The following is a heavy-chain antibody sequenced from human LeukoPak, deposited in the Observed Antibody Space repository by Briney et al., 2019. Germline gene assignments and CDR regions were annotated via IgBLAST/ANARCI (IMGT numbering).Heavy chain of an antibody. CDR1: GGSFSGYY. Sequence: RTSETLSLTCAVYGGSFSGYYWSWIRQPPGKGLEWIGYIYYSGSTNYNPSLKSRVTISVDTSKNQFSLKLSSVTAADTAVYYCARAGYSSGWRQFDYWGQGTLVTVSS. J-gene: IGHJ4*02. V-gene: IGHV4-59*01. D-gene: IGHD6-19*01. CDR2: IYYSGST. CDR3: ARAGYSSGWRQFDY.